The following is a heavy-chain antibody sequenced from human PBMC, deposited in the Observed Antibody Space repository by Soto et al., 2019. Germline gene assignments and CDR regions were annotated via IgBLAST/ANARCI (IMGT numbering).Heavy chain of an antibody. CDR3: AREDSIIIPAVSDF. Sequence: GGSLRLSCTVSGFAFNNYGINWVRQAPGKGLEWVSSISKSDYTYYSDSVTGRFTISRDNAKNSVSLQMNTLRVGDTAVYYCAREDSIIIPAVSDFWGQGTLVTVSS. V-gene: IGHV3-21*01. CDR2: ISKSDYT. CDR1: GFAFNNYG. D-gene: IGHD2-2*01. J-gene: IGHJ4*02.